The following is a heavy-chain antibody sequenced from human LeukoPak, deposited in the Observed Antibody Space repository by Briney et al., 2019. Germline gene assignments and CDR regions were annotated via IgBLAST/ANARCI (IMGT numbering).Heavy chain of an antibody. CDR1: GGSFSGYY. J-gene: IGHJ6*03. CDR3: ARAYCSGGSCYQESGFYYYYMDV. CDR2: INHSGST. V-gene: IGHV4-34*01. D-gene: IGHD2-15*01. Sequence: SETLSLTCAVYGGSFSGYYWSWIRQPPGKGLEWIGEINHSGSTNYNPSLKSRVTISVDTSKNQFSLKLSSVTAADTAVYYCARAYCSGGSCYQESGFYYYYMDVWGKGTTVTVSS.